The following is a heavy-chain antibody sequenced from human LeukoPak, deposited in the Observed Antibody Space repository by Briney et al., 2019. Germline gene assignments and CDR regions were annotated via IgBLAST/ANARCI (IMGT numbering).Heavy chain of an antibody. CDR2: ISYDGSNK. CDR3: ASGDFWSGYHPRFDY. D-gene: IGHD3-3*01. Sequence: PGGSLRLSCAASGFTFSSYVMHWVRQAPGKGLEWVAVISYDGSNKYYADSVKGRFTISRDNSKNTLYLQMNSLKAEDSAVYYCASGDFWSGYHPRFDYWGQGTLVTVSS. V-gene: IGHV3-30-3*01. J-gene: IGHJ4*02. CDR1: GFTFSSYV.